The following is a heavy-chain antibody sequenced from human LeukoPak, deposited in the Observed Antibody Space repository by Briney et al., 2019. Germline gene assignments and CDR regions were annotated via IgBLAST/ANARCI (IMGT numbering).Heavy chain of an antibody. Sequence: GGSLRLSCAASGFTFSSYGMHWVRQAPGKGLEWVAFIRYDGSNKYYADSVKGRFTISRDNSKNTLYLQMNSLRAEDTAVYYCANPLLYCGNSPVDYGGQGTLVTVSS. V-gene: IGHV3-30*02. D-gene: IGHD4-23*01. CDR1: GFTFSSYG. CDR3: ANPLLYCGNSPVDY. J-gene: IGHJ4*02. CDR2: IRYDGSNK.